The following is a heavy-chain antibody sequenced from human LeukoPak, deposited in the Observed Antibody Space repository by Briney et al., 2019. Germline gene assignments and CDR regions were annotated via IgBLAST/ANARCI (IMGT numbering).Heavy chain of an antibody. CDR1: GFTFSDAS. V-gene: IGHV3-49*04. CDR2: IRSKIYGGTP. CDR3: TRDQTPYY. J-gene: IGHJ4*02. Sequence: GGSLRLSCAASGFTFSDASMQWVRQAPGKGLEWVGFIRSKIYGGTPEYAASVKGRFTISRDDSKGVAYLQMNSLKTEDTAVYYCTRDQTPYYWGQGTLVTVSS.